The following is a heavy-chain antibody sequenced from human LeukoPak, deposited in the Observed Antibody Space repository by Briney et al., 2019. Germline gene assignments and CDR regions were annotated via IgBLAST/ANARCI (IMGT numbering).Heavy chain of an antibody. CDR1: GGSISSGDYY. D-gene: IGHD1-14*01. Sequence: SETLSLTCTVSGGSISSGDYYWSWIRQPPGKGLEWIGYIYYSGSTYYNPSLKSRVTISVDTSKNQFSLKLSSVTAADTAVYYCAGRKPYYFDYWGQGTLVTVPS. J-gene: IGHJ4*02. CDR3: AGRKPYYFDY. V-gene: IGHV4-30-4*01. CDR2: IYYSGST.